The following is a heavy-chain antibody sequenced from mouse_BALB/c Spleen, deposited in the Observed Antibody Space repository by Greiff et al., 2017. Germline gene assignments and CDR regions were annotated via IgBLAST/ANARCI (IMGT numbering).Heavy chain of an antibody. CDR2: INPGSGGT. D-gene: IGHD3-1*01. CDR1: GYAFTNYL. V-gene: IGHV1-54*01. CDR3: ARELGLPGYYAMDY. J-gene: IGHJ4*01. Sequence: VKLVESGAELVRPGTSVKVSCKASGYAFTNYLIEWVKQRPGQGLEWIGVINPGSGGTNYNEKFKGKATLTADKSSSTAYMQLSSLTSDDSAVYFCARELGLPGYYAMDYWGQGTSVTVSS.